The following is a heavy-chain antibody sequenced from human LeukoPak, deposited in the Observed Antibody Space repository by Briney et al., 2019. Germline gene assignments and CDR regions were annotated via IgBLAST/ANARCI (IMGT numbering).Heavy chain of an antibody. D-gene: IGHD2-15*01. CDR2: LNSVGTT. CDR3: ARAYSYAFHV. J-gene: IGHJ3*01. Sequence: GGSLRLSCAASGFTVSSGYMTWVRQAPGKGLEWVSLLNSVGTTYYTDSVKGRFTISRDNSNNTLYLQMNSLRADDTALYYCARAYSYAFHVWGQGTMVTVSS. CDR1: GFTVSSGY. V-gene: IGHV3-66*01.